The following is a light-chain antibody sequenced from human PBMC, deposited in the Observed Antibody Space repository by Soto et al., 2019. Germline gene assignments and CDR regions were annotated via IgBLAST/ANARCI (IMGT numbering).Light chain of an antibody. CDR2: ATS. Sequence: ALQMTQSPSSLSASVGDRVTLTCRASQGAGNNVGWYQQKPGKAPKLLIYATSNLQTGVPSRVSGSGSVTEFTLTISSLQPEDIATYYFVQHYNYPRTFGQGNKVEIK. V-gene: IGKV1-6*01. CDR3: VQHYNYPRT. J-gene: IGKJ1*01. CDR1: QGAGNN.